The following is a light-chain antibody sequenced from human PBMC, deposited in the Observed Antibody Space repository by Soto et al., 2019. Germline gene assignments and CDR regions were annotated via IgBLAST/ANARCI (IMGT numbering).Light chain of an antibody. V-gene: IGLV1-40*01. CDR1: SFNIGAGYD. Sequence: QAVVTQPPSVSGAPGQRVTVTCTGTSFNIGAGYDVHWYQQLPGTAPKLLIYANMLRPSRVPDRFSGSKSGTSASLAITGLQAEDEADYYCQTYDSSLSGVLFGGGTKLTVL. CDR3: QTYDSSLSGVL. J-gene: IGLJ2*01. CDR2: ANM.